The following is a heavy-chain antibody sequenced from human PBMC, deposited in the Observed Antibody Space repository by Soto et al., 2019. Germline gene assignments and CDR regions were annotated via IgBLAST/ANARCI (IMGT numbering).Heavy chain of an antibody. Sequence: GASVKVSCKASGYTFTSYGISWVRQAPGQGLEWMGWISAYNGNTNYAQKLQGRVTMTTDTSTSTAYMELRSLRSDDTAVYYCARAARILWFGELFYYWGKGTLVTVSS. CDR2: ISAYNGNT. V-gene: IGHV1-18*01. J-gene: IGHJ4*02. CDR1: GYTFTSYG. CDR3: ARAARILWFGELFYY. D-gene: IGHD3-10*01.